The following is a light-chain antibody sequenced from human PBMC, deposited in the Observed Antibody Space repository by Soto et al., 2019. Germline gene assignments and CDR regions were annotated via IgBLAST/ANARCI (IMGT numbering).Light chain of an antibody. V-gene: IGKV3-20*01. CDR1: QSDTNAY. J-gene: IGKJ5*01. CDR3: QQYGSSAPIT. Sequence: EMVVTQSPGTLSLSPGERATLSCRASQSDTNAYLTWYQQKPGQAPRLLIYGASTRATGIPDRFSGSGSGTDFTLTISRVEPEDFAVYYCQQYGSSAPITFGQGTRLEIK. CDR2: GAS.